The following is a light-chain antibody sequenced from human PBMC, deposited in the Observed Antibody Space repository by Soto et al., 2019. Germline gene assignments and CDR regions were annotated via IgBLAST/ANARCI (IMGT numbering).Light chain of an antibody. CDR3: QQRSNWLIT. J-gene: IGKJ5*01. Sequence: EIVLTQSPATLCLSPGERATLSCRASQSVSSYLAWYQQKPGQAPRLLMYDASNRATGIPARFSGSGSGTDFSLTISSLEPEDFAVYYCQQRSNWLITFGQGTRLEIK. CDR2: DAS. CDR1: QSVSSY. V-gene: IGKV3-11*01.